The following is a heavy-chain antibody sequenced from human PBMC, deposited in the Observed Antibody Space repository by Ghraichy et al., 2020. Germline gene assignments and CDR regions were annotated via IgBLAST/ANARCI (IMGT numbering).Heavy chain of an antibody. D-gene: IGHD3-10*01. CDR3: ARDSGFGVFYFDP. CDR1: GYSIRSDYY. CDR2: TYHSGST. Sequence: SETLSLTCTVSGYSIRSDYYWGWIRQPPGKGLEWIASTYHSGSTSYNPSLKSRVTISVDTSKNQFSLNLNSVTAADTAVYYCARDSGFGVFYFDPWGPGTLITVSS. J-gene: IGHJ4*02. V-gene: IGHV4-38-2*02.